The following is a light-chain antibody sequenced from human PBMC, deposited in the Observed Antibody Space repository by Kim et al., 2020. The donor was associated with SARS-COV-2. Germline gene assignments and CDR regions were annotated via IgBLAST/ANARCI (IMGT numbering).Light chain of an antibody. CDR2: DVS. Sequence: QSALTQPRSVPGSPGQSVTISCTGTSNDVGGYNYVSWYQQHPGKAPKLIIYDVSKRPSGVPDRFSGSKSGNTASLTVSGLQAEDEADYYCCSYAGRSVVFGGGTQLTVL. V-gene: IGLV2-11*01. CDR1: SNDVGGYNY. J-gene: IGLJ2*01. CDR3: CSYAGRSVV.